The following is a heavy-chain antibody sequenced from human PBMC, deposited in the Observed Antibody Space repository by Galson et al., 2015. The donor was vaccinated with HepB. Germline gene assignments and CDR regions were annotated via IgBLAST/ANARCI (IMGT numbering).Heavy chain of an antibody. CDR1: GSTFTNYI. Sequence: SVKVSCKASGSTFTNYIIHWLRQAPGQRLEWMGWINAGNGDTKYSQKFQGRVTITRDTSASTASMELSSLRSEDTGLYYCAREIRITAVVNAWIFDVWGQGTLVTVSS. CDR2: INAGNGDT. CDR3: AREIRITAVVNAWIFDV. V-gene: IGHV1-3*01. J-gene: IGHJ4*02. D-gene: IGHD6-13*01.